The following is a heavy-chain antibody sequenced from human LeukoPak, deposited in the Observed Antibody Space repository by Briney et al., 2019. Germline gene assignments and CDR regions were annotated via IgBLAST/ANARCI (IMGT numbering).Heavy chain of an antibody. Sequence: GGSLRLSCAASGFTFSSYWMHWVRQVPGKGLVWVSRINSDGSITTYADSVKGRFTISRDNAKNTVYLQMNSLRAEDTAVYYCVRRNNALDYWGQGTLVTVSS. J-gene: IGHJ4*02. D-gene: IGHD2-8*01. V-gene: IGHV3-74*01. CDR2: INSDGSIT. CDR3: VRRNNALDY. CDR1: GFTFSSYW.